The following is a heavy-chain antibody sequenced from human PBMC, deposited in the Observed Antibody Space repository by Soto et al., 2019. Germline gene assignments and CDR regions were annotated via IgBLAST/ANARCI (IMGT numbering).Heavy chain of an antibody. CDR1: GFKISSSS. V-gene: IGHV3-23*01. J-gene: IGHJ4*02. CDR2: ISGSGGST. CDR3: AKEGIAVAGTRVPPGY. Sequence: PGGSLRLSCAAFGFKISSSSMNWVRQAPGRGLEWVSAISGSGGSTYYADSVKGRFTISRDNSKNTLYLQMNSLRAEDTAVYYCAKEGIAVAGTRVPPGYWGQGTLVTVSS. D-gene: IGHD6-19*01.